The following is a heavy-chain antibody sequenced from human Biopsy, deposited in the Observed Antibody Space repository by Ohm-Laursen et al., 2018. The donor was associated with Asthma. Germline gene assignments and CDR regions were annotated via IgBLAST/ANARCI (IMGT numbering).Heavy chain of an antibody. V-gene: IGHV4-34*04. D-gene: IGHD1-14*01. Sequence: SETLSLTCALSGGPLRGYVWAWIRQPPGKGLEWIGEIPQGGATAVNPSLKSRATISMDPSKIQFYLSLRSMTAADTAVYYCASGPEWSGLDVWGQGTTVTVSS. CDR2: IPQGGAT. J-gene: IGHJ6*02. CDR1: GGPLRGYV. CDR3: ASGPEWSGLDV.